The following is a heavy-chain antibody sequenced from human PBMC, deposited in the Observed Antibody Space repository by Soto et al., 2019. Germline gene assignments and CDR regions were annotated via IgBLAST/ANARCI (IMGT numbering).Heavy chain of an antibody. CDR1: GGSISGSY. CDR3: ARSVAVPGAHIDY. J-gene: IGHJ4*02. CDR2: VYYTGST. D-gene: IGHD6-19*01. V-gene: IGHV4-59*01. Sequence: SETLSLTCSVCGGSISGSYWSWIRQSPGKGLEWLGYVYYTGSTNYSPSLRSRVSISVDTSKNEFSLRLSSVTAADTAVYFCARSVAVPGAHIDYWGQGTQVTVSS.